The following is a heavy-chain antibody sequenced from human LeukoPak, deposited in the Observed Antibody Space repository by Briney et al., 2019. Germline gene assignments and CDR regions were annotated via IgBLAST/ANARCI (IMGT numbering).Heavy chain of an antibody. CDR1: GGSFSGYY. J-gene: IGHJ4*02. Sequence: SETLSLTCAVYGGSFSGYYWNWIRQPPGKGLEWIGEINHSGSTNYNPSLKSRVTISVDTSKNQFSLKLSSVTAADTAVYYCARIEQHYYGSGSYPLIDYWGQGTLVTVSS. CDR3: ARIEQHYYGSGSYPLIDY. V-gene: IGHV4-34*01. D-gene: IGHD3-10*01. CDR2: INHSGST.